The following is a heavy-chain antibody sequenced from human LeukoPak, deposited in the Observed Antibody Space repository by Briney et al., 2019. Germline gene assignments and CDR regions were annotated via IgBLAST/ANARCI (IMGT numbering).Heavy chain of an antibody. CDR3: ERRFRVGDIHVDAFDM. J-gene: IGHJ3*02. V-gene: IGHV4-59*11. CDR1: GGSISSHY. D-gene: IGHD3-16*02. Sequence: SETLSLTCTVSGGSISSHYWSWIRQPPGRGLEWIGYVFNSGTTDQNPSLKGRVTISLDTSKNHVSLRLTSVTAADTAVYYCERRFRVGDIHVDAFDMWGQGTMVTVSS. CDR2: VFNSGTT.